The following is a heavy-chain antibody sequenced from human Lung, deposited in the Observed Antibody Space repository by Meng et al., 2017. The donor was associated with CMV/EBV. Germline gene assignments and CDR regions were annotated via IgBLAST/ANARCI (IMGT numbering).Heavy chain of an antibody. CDR1: GGSFSGYY. V-gene: IGHV4-34*01. CDR2: INHSGST. J-gene: IGHJ6*02. Sequence: GSLRLXCAVYGGSFSGYYWSWIRQPPGKGLEWIGGINHSGSTNYNPSLKSRVTISVDTSKNQFSLKLSSVTAADTAVYYCARGQRYYYGSGRWDRAWYYYGMDVWGQGXTVTVSS. CDR3: ARGQRYYYGSGRWDRAWYYYGMDV. D-gene: IGHD3-10*01.